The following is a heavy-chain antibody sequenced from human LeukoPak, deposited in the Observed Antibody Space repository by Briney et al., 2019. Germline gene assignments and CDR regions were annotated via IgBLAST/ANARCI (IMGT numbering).Heavy chain of an antibody. J-gene: IGHJ6*03. V-gene: IGHV4-38-2*02. CDR3: ARVHTGSSWDYYYYMDV. CDR2: IYHSESP. Sequence: SETLSLTCTVSGYSISSGYYWGWIRQPPGKGLEWIGTIYHSESPYYNPSLKSRVTISVDTSKNHFSLRLRSLTAADTAVYYCARVHTGSSWDYYYYMDVWGKGTTVTVSS. D-gene: IGHD6-13*01. CDR1: GYSISSGYY.